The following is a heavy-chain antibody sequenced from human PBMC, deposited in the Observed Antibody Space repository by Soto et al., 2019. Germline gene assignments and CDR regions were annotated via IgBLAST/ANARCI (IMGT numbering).Heavy chain of an antibody. J-gene: IGHJ2*01. CDR3: AKDRDSSRWGEWYFDL. CDR2: ISDDGSNK. V-gene: IGHV3-30*18. CDR1: GFTFSSYG. Sequence: QVQLVESGGGVVQPGRSLRLSCAASGFTFSSYGMHWVRQAPGKGLEWVAGISDDGSNKYYADSVKGRFTISRDNSKNTLYLTMNSLRAEDTAVYYCAKDRDSSRWGEWYFDLWGRGTLVTVSS. D-gene: IGHD6-13*01.